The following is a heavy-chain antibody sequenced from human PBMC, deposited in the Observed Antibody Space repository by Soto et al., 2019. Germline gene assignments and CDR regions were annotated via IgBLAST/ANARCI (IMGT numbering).Heavy chain of an antibody. CDR3: ARVGREYSSGWLTRPNWFDP. CDR2: IYYSGST. J-gene: IGHJ5*02. Sequence: SETLSLTCTVSGGSISSGGYYWSWIRQHPGKGLEWIGYIYYSGSTYYNPSLKSRVTISVDTSKNQFSLKLSSVTAADTAVYYCARVGREYSSGWLTRPNWFDPWGQGTLVTVAS. D-gene: IGHD6-19*01. CDR1: GGSISSGGYY. V-gene: IGHV4-31*03.